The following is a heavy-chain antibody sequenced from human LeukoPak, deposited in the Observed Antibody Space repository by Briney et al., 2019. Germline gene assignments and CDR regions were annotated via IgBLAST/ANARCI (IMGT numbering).Heavy chain of an antibody. D-gene: IGHD3-10*01. V-gene: IGHV3-74*01. Sequence: GGSLRLSCVASGFSFSTSWMRWVRQDPGRGLVWVSRISGDGTTTTYADSVKGRFTISRDNAKNTVFLQMHSLSTEDTAVYYCARGGSPFYWGQGSLVTVSP. CDR2: ISGDGTTT. CDR1: GFSFSTSW. CDR3: ARGGSPFY. J-gene: IGHJ4*02.